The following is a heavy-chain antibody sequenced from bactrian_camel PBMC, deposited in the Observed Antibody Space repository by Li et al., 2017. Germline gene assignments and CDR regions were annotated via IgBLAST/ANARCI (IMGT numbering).Heavy chain of an antibody. CDR1: GYTSNYYC. Sequence: QLVESGGGSVQAGQSLRLSCAVSGYTSNYYCMAWFRQGPGKRREGVATFGNDGSIDYANSVKGRFTISQDKAKHMLYLQMDSLKTEDTAMYYCAASRMGRRGQYCSGGYCYDCDAFGNWGQGTQVTVS. V-gene: IGHV3S67*01. D-gene: IGHD2*01. CDR2: FGNDGSI. CDR3: AASRMGRRGQYCSGGYCYDCDAFGN. J-gene: IGHJ4*01.